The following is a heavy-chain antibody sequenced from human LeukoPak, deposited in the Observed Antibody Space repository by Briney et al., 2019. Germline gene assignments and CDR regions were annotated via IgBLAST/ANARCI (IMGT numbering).Heavy chain of an antibody. CDR2: FDPEDGET. CDR1: GYTLTELS. D-gene: IGHD6-13*01. V-gene: IGHV1-24*01. Sequence: ASVTVSCKVSGYTLTELSMHWVRQAPGKGHEWMGGFDPEDGETIYAQKFQGRVTMTEDTSTDTAYMELSSLRSEDTVVYYCATTSSSYDYWGQGTLVTVSS. CDR3: ATTSSSYDY. J-gene: IGHJ4*02.